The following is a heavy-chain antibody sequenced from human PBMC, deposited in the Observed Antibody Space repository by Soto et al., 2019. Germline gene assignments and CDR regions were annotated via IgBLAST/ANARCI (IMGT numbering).Heavy chain of an antibody. D-gene: IGHD2-21*02. Sequence: SETLSLTCTVSGGSINSGGYYWSWIRQHPGKGLEWIGYIYYSGSTYYNPSLKSRVTISIDTSENQFSLKLNSVTAADTAVYYCAREVMTMPNRFDPWGQGTLVTVSS. CDR3: AREVMTMPNRFDP. V-gene: IGHV4-31*02. CDR1: GGSINSGGYY. J-gene: IGHJ5*02. CDR2: IYYSGST.